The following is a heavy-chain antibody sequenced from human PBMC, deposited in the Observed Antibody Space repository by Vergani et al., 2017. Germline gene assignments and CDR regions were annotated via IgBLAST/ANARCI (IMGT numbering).Heavy chain of an antibody. CDR3: AREDSSTSGRAFDF. V-gene: IGHV3-21*05. J-gene: IGHJ3*01. CDR1: GFTFSSYS. CDR2: VSTGTKSQ. D-gene: IGHD2-2*01. Sequence: EVQLVESGGGLVKPGGSLRLSCAASGFTFSSYSMNWVRQAPGKGLEWVSCVSTGTKSQSYGESVKGRFTISRDSAKNSLYLQMDSLRAEYTAVYYCAREDSSTSGRAFDFWGQGTKVTVSS.